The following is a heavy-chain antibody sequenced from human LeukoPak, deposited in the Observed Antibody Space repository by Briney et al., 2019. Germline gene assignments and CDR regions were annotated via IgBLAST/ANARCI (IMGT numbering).Heavy chain of an antibody. CDR3: TTEGERYFDWLLAFDY. CDR2: IKSKTDGGTT. Sequence: GGSLRLSCAASGFTFSSYEMNWVRQAPGKGLEWVGRIKSKTDGGTTDYAAPVKGRFTISRDDSKNTLYLQMNSLKTEDTAVYYCTTEGERYFDWLLAFDYWGQGTLVTVSS. CDR1: GFTFSSYE. D-gene: IGHD3-9*01. V-gene: IGHV3-15*01. J-gene: IGHJ4*02.